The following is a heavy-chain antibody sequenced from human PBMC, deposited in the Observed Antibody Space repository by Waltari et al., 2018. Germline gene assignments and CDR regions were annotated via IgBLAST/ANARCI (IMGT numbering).Heavy chain of an antibody. CDR2: NNPILGTA. J-gene: IGHJ6*04. V-gene: IGHV1-69*12. CDR1: GGTFRSYA. Sequence: QVPLVQPGAEVKPPWSSVKVSCTASGGTFRSYAISWVRRAPGQRVEWMGGNNPILGTAHDAQRCQGRVRIPADESTSTAYRELSSLRSEETAVYYCGRGGGYYGSGIPPGLMDVWGKGTTVTVSS. D-gene: IGHD3-10*01. CDR3: GRGGGYYGSGIPPGLMDV.